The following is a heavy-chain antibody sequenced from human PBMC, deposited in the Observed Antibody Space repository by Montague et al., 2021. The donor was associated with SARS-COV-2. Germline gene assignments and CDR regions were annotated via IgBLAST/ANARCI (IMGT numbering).Heavy chain of an antibody. V-gene: IGHV4-39*01. D-gene: IGHD5-12*01. CDR1: GGSISSSSYY. CDR3: ARGYRGYEDATGFGP. Sequence: SETLSLTCTVSGGSISSSSYYWGWIRQPPGKGLEWIGSNNYSGSTYYNPSLKSRVTISVDTTKNQFSLKLSSATAAETAVYYCARGYRGYEDATGFGPWGQGTLVTVSS. J-gene: IGHJ5*02. CDR2: NNYSGST.